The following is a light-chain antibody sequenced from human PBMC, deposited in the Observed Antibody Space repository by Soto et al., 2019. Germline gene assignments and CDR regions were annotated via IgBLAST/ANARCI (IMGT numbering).Light chain of an antibody. Sequence: IVMPQSPATLSLSPWEKDTLSCRASQSISNNFAWFQQKPGQVPRLLIYGASTRATGIPARFSGSGSGTEFTLTISSLQSEDFAVYYCQQYNNWPLTFGGGTKVDIK. CDR2: GAS. J-gene: IGKJ4*01. CDR1: QSISNN. CDR3: QQYNNWPLT. V-gene: IGKV3-15*01.